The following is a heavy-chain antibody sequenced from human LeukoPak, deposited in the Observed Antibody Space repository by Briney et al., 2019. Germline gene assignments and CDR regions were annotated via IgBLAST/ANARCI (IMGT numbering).Heavy chain of an antibody. CDR2: ISSSSYI. CDR3: ARDPSHIAVAGSDVDY. V-gene: IGHV3-21*01. J-gene: IGHJ4*02. Sequence: PGGSLRLSCAASGFTFSSYSMNWVRQAPGKGLEWVSSISSSSYIYYADSVESRFTISRDNAKNSLYLQMNSLRAEDTAVYYCARDPSHIAVAGSDVDYWGQGTLVTVSS. D-gene: IGHD6-19*01. CDR1: GFTFSSYS.